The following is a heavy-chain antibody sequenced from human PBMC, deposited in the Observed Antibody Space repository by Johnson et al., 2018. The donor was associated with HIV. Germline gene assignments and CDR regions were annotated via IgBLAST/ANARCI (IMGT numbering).Heavy chain of an antibody. CDR1: GFTFSDYY. D-gene: IGHD3-10*01. J-gene: IGHJ3*02. Sequence: QMQLVESGGGLVKPGGSLRLSCAASGFTFSDYYMSWIRQAQRKGLEWRSYISSSGSTIYYADSVKGRITISRDNAKNSLYLQMSRLIAEDTAVYYCARGHMVRVVTHAFDIWCQGTMVTVSS. V-gene: IGHV3-11*04. CDR2: ISSSGSTI. CDR3: ARGHMVRVVTHAFDI.